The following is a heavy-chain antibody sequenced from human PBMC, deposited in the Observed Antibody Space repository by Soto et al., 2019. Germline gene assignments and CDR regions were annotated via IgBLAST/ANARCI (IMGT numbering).Heavy chain of an antibody. J-gene: IGHJ6*03. CDR3: ARGSINFYYMDV. CDR1: GYTFSSYA. Sequence: ASVKVSCKASGYTFSSYAISWVRQAPGQGLEWMGWISAYNGNTNYAQMLQGRVTMTTDTSTSTAYKELRSLRSDDTAVYYCARGSINFYYMDVWGTWTTVTVSS. CDR2: ISAYNGNT. D-gene: IGHD1-26*01. V-gene: IGHV1-18*01.